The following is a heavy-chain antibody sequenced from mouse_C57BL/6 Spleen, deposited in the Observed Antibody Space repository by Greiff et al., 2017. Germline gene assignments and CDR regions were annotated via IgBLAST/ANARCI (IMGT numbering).Heavy chain of an antibody. J-gene: IGHJ3*01. CDR2: IDPSDSET. D-gene: IGHD2-2*01. CDR3: ARGNYGYDRFAY. V-gene: IGHV1-52*01. Sequence: QVQLQQPGAELVRPGSSVKLSCKASGYTFTSYWMHWVKQRPIQGLEWIGNIDPSDSETHYNQKFKDKATLTVDKSSSTAYMQLSSLTSEDSAVYYCARGNYGYDRFAYWGQGTLVTVSA. CDR1: GYTFTSYW.